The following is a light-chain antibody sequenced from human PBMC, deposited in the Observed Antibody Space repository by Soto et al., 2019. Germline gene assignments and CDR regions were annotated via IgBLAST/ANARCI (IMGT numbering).Light chain of an antibody. CDR3: QQYGSSPST. CDR1: QSVSSSY. V-gene: IGKV3-20*01. Sequence: ESVLTQSPGTLSLSPGERATLSCRASQSVSSSYFAWYQQKPGQAPRLLIYGASSRATGIPDRFSGSGSGTDFTLTISRLEPEDFAVYYCQQYGSSPSTFGQGTRLEIK. CDR2: GAS. J-gene: IGKJ5*01.